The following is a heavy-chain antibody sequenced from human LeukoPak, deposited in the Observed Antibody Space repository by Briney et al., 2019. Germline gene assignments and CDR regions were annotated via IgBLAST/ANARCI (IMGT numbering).Heavy chain of an antibody. V-gene: IGHV3-23*01. CDR3: AKGRGSGSSLGFDY. CDR1: GFTFNTYA. D-gene: IGHD3-10*01. Sequence: PGGSLRLSCAASGFTFNTYAMSWVRQAPGKGLEWVSGISGSGGSTFYADSVKGRFTISRDNSKNTLYLQMNSLRVEDTAVYYCAKGRGSGSSLGFDYWGQGILVTVSS. CDR2: ISGSGGST. J-gene: IGHJ4*02.